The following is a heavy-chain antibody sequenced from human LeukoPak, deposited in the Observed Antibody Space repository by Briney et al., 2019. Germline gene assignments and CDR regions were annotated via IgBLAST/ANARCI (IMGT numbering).Heavy chain of an antibody. CDR1: GGSISSGDYY. Sequence: SETLSLTCTVSGGSISSGDYYWSWIRQPPGKGLEWIGYIYYSGSTYYNPSLKSRVTISVDTAKNQFSLKLSSVTAADTAVYYCARGDIVVVPAAADAFDIWGQGTMVTVSS. J-gene: IGHJ3*02. CDR2: IYYSGST. D-gene: IGHD2-2*01. V-gene: IGHV4-30-4*08. CDR3: ARGDIVVVPAAADAFDI.